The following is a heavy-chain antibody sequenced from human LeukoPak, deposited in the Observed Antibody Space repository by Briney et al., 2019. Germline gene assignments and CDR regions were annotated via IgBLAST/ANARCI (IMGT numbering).Heavy chain of an antibody. CDR3: ARDTDLEWFLDY. CDR1: GGSISSGSYY. J-gene: IGHJ4*02. CDR2: IYTSGST. Sequence: SETLSLTCTVPGGSISSGSYYWSWIRQPAGKGLEWIGRIYTSGSTNYNPSLKSRVTISVDTSKNQFSLKLSSVTAADTAVYYCARDTDLEWFLDYWGQGTLVTVSS. V-gene: IGHV4-61*02. D-gene: IGHD3-3*01.